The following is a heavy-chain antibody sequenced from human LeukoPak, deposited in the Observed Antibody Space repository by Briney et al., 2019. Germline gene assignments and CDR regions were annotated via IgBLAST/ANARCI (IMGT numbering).Heavy chain of an antibody. J-gene: IGHJ4*02. CDR1: GFIFSSYG. CDR3: ARDLCSTTSCFDH. D-gene: IGHD2-2*01. CDR2: WHFASNK. Sequence: GGSLRLSCVTSGFIFSSYGIHWVRQAPGKGLEWVAWHFASNKYYAESVRGRFTMSRDNSKSTLYLQMDSLRVEDTAVYYCARDLCSTTSCFDHWGQGTLVTVSS. V-gene: IGHV3-33*01.